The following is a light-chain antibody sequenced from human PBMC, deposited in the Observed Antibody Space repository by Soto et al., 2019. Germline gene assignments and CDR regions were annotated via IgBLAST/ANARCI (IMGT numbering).Light chain of an antibody. CDR2: GNT. V-gene: IGLV1-40*01. J-gene: IGLJ3*02. CDR1: SSNIGAGYD. CDR3: QSYDSSLSGVV. Sequence: QSVLTQPPSVSGAPGQRVTISCTGSSSNIGAGYDVHWYQLLPGTAPKLLIYGNTNRPSGVPDRFSGSKSGTSASLAITGLQAEDEADYYCQSYDSSLSGVVFGGGTKVTVL.